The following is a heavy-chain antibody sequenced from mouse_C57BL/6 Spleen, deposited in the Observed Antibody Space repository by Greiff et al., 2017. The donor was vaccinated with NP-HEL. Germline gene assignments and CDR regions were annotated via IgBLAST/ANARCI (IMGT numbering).Heavy chain of an antibody. Sequence: VQLQQSGAELVKPGASVKMSCKASGYTFTSYWITWVKQRPGQGLEWIGDIYPGSGSTNYNEKFKSKATLTVDTSSSTAYMRLSSLTSEDSAVYYCARSGYSNYVGAMDYWGQGTSVTVSS. J-gene: IGHJ4*01. CDR1: GYTFTSYW. V-gene: IGHV1-55*01. CDR3: ARSGYSNYVGAMDY. CDR2: IYPGSGST. D-gene: IGHD2-5*01.